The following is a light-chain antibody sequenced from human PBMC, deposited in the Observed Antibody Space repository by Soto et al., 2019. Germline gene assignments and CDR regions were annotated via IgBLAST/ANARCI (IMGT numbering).Light chain of an antibody. V-gene: IGLV6-57*04. Sequence: NFMVTQPHSVSESPGMTVTISCTRSSGSIASNYVQWYQQRPGSAPTTVIYEDNQRPSGVPDRFSGSIDSSSNSASLTISGLKTEDEADYYCQSYDSSIVVFGGGTKVTVL. CDR2: EDN. CDR3: QSYDSSIVV. CDR1: SGSIASNY. J-gene: IGLJ2*01.